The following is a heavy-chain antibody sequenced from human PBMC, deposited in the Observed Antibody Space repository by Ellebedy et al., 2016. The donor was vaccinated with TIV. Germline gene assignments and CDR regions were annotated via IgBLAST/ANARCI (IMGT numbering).Heavy chain of an antibody. Sequence: GESLKISXAASGFTFSSYDMHWVRQATGKGLEWVSAIGTAGDTYYPGSVKGRFTISRENAKNSLYLQMNSLRAGDTAVYYCASNGDKGYWGQGTLVTVSS. CDR1: GFTFSSYD. J-gene: IGHJ4*02. D-gene: IGHD4-23*01. CDR2: IGTAGDT. CDR3: ASNGDKGY. V-gene: IGHV3-13*01.